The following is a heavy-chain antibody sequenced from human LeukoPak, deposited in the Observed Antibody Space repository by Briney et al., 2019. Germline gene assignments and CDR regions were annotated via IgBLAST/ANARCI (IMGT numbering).Heavy chain of an antibody. CDR1: GFTFSSYA. Sequence: GGSLRLPCAASGFTFSSYAMSWVRQAPGKGLEWVSAISGSGGSTYYADSVKGRFTISRDNSTNTLYLQMNSLRAEDTAVYYCAKDRRLAVAGTCFDYWGQGTLVTVSS. V-gene: IGHV3-23*01. D-gene: IGHD6-19*01. J-gene: IGHJ4*02. CDR2: ISGSGGST. CDR3: AKDRRLAVAGTCFDY.